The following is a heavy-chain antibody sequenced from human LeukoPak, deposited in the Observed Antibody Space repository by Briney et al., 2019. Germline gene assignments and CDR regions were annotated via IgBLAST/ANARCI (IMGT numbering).Heavy chain of an antibody. CDR2: IRYDGSNK. D-gene: IGHD4-23*01. CDR1: GFTFSSYG. CDR3: AKDQVRWYPPYYIDV. V-gene: IGHV3-30*02. J-gene: IGHJ6*03. Sequence: PGGSLRLSCAASGFTFSSYGMHWVRQAPGKGLEWVAFIRYDGSNKYYADSVKGRFTISRDNSKNTLYLQMNSLRAEDTAVYYCAKDQVRWYPPYYIDVWGKGTTVTVSS.